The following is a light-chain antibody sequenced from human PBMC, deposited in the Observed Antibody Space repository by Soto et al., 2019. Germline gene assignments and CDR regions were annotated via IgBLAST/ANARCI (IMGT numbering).Light chain of an antibody. CDR3: QQYGSSSLT. J-gene: IGKJ4*01. CDR1: QSVSSSY. CDR2: GAS. V-gene: IGKV3-20*01. Sequence: IVLTNSPGSLSFSPSQRSTVFSSSSQSVSSSYLAWYQQKPGQAPRLLIYGASSRATGIPDRFSGSGSGTDFTLTISRLEPEDFAVYYCQQYGSSSLTFGGGTKV.